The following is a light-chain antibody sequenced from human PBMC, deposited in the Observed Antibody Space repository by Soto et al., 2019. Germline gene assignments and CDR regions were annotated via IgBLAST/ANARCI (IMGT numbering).Light chain of an antibody. V-gene: IGKV1-39*01. J-gene: IGKJ4*01. Sequence: DIQMTQSPSSLSASVGDRVTITCRASQSISNYLHWYQQKQGKAPKLLIYAASSLQSGVPSMFSVVVSWTDFTLTISSLQAEDFATYYCQQSYSSQITVGGVTKVASK. CDR3: QQSYSSQIT. CDR2: AAS. CDR1: QSISNY.